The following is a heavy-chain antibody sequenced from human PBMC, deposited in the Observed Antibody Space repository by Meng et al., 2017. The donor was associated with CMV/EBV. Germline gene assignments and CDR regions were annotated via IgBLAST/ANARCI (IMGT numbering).Heavy chain of an antibody. V-gene: IGHV4-30-4*08. CDR1: GGSISSGDYY. CDR2: IYYSGST. D-gene: IGHD1-14*01. Sequence: VEPRELGPCLSTPSQTLPLPRPVAGGSISSGDYYWGWIRQPPGKGLEWIGYIYYSGSTYYNPSLKRRVTISVDTSKNQFSLKLSSVPAADTAVYYCARVTSRVAGAFDYWGQGTLVTVSS. J-gene: IGHJ4*02. CDR3: ARVTSRVAGAFDY.